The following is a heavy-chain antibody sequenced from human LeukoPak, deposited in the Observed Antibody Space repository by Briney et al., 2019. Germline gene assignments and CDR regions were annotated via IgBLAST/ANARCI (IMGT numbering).Heavy chain of an antibody. D-gene: IGHD3-10*01. J-gene: IGHJ4*02. CDR1: GLTFSSHW. V-gene: IGHV3-74*01. CDR3: ARDRGPRTGFMVREAYDY. CDR2: ITNDGSST. Sequence: GSHRLSCAASGLTFSSHWMHWVRQAPGKGLVWVSRITNDGSSTTYADSVKGRFSISRDNAKNTLYLQMSSLRAEDTAVYYCARDRGPRTGFMVREAYDYWGQGTLVTVSS.